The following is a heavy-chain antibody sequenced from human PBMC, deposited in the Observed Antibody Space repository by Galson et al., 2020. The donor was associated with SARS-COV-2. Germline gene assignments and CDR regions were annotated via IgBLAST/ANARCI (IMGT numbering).Heavy chain of an antibody. D-gene: IGHD6-19*01. J-gene: IGHJ4*02. CDR3: AKEKLLSHQYSRGGGIFDY. Sequence: SLKISCSPSGFTFSSYAMHWVRQAPGKGPEWVAAISLDGRDKYYAASVKGRFTISRDNSKNTLYRKMNSLRAEDTAVYYCAKEKLLSHQYSRGGGIFDYWGQGTLVTASS. CDR2: ISLDGRDK. CDR1: GFTFSSYA. V-gene: IGHV3-30*18.